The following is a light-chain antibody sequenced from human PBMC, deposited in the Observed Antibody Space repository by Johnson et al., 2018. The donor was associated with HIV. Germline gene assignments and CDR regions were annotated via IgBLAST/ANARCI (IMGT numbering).Light chain of an antibody. Sequence: QSVLTQPPSVSAAPGQTVTISCSGSNSNIGNNYVSWYQQLPGTAPKLLIYDNNKRPSGIPDRFSGSKSGTSATLGITGLQTGDEADYYCGTWDSSLSAVYVFGTGTKV. J-gene: IGLJ1*01. V-gene: IGLV1-51*01. CDR2: DNN. CDR1: NSNIGNNY. CDR3: GTWDSSLSAVYV.